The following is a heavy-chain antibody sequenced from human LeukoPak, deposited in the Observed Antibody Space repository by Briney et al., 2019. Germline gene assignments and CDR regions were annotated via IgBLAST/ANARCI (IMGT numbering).Heavy chain of an antibody. V-gene: IGHV3-23*01. CDR2: ISGSGGST. CDR1: GFTFSSYA. D-gene: IGHD4-17*01. CDR3: AKDNDYGDYRGTH. Sequence: PGGSLRLSCAASGFTFSSYAMSWVRQAPGKGLEWVSAISGSGGSTYYADSVKGRFTISRDNSKNTLYLQMHSLRAEDTAVYYCAKDNDYGDYRGTHWGQGTLVTVSS. J-gene: IGHJ4*02.